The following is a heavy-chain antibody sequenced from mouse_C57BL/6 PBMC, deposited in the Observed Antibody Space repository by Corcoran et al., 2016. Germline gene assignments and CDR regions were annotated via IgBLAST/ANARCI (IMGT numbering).Heavy chain of an antibody. CDR2: IYPGDGDT. Sequence: QVQLQQSGAELVKPGASVKISCKASGYAFSSYWMNWVKQRPGKGLEWIGQIYPGDGDTNYNGKFKGKATLTADKSSSTAYMKLSSLTSEDSAVYFCARDYGSSFRWYFDVWGTGTTVTVSS. CDR1: GYAFSSYW. V-gene: IGHV1-80*01. J-gene: IGHJ1*03. D-gene: IGHD1-1*01. CDR3: ARDYGSSFRWYFDV.